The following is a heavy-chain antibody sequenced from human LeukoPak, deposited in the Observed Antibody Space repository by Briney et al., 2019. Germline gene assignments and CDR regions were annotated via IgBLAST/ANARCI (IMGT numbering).Heavy chain of an antibody. CDR1: GGSFSGYY. CDR3: ARAYSSGWYDRLARGGYFDY. D-gene: IGHD6-19*01. V-gene: IGHV4-34*01. CDR2: INHSGST. J-gene: IGHJ4*02. Sequence: SETLSLTCAVYGGSFSGYYWSWIRQPPGKGLEWIGEINHSGSTNYNPSLKSRVTISVDTSKNQFSLKLSPVTAADTAVYYCARAYSSGWYDRLARGGYFDYWGQGTLVTVSS.